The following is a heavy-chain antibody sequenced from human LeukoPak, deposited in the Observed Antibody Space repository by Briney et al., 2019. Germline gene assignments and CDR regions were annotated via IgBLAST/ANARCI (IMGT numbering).Heavy chain of an antibody. CDR3: ARVGSGTTRDY. Sequence: GGSLRLSCAASGFTFSTYWMHWVRQAPGKGLVWVSRISSDGSTPSYADSVKGRFTISRDNVKNTLYLQMNSLRAEDTAVYYCARVGSGTTRDYWGQGTLVTASS. D-gene: IGHD1-14*01. J-gene: IGHJ4*02. CDR2: ISSDGSTP. CDR1: GFTFSTYW. V-gene: IGHV3-74*01.